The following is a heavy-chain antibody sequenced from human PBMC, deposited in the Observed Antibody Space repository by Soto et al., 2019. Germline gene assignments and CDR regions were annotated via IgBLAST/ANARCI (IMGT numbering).Heavy chain of an antibody. J-gene: IGHJ5*02. CDR2: IIPIFGTA. CDR3: ARGQQLVTPPLNWFDP. D-gene: IGHD6-13*01. Sequence: QVQLVQSGAELKKPGSSVKVSCKASGGTFSSYAISWVRQAPGQGLEWMGGIIPIFGTANYAQKFQGRVTITADQSTSTAYMELSSLRSADTAVSYCARGQQLVTPPLNWFDPWGQGTLVTFSS. V-gene: IGHV1-69*01. CDR1: GGTFSSYA.